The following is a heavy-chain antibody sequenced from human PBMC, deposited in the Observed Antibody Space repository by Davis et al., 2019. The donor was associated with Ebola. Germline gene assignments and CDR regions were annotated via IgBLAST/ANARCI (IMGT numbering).Heavy chain of an antibody. J-gene: IGHJ2*01. V-gene: IGHV3-11*04. CDR2: ISKSGSTR. CDR1: GFNFSDYY. CDR3: ARGWDFDL. Sequence: GESLKISCAASGFNFSDYYMSWIRQAPGKGLEWVSYISKSGSTRKYEDSVKGRFIISRDNAKSSLFLQINSLRVEDTAVYFCARGWDFDLWGRGTLVSVSS.